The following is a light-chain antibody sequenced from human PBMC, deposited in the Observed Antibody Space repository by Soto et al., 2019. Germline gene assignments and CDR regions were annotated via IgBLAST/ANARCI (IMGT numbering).Light chain of an antibody. CDR1: SSDVGGYNY. CDR2: DVS. J-gene: IGLJ1*01. CDR3: SSYTSSSTL. V-gene: IGLV2-14*01. Sequence: QSVLTQPASVSGSPGQSITISCTGTSSDVGGYNYASWYQQHPGKAPKLMIYDVSNRPSGVSNRFSGSKSGNTASLTISGLQAEDEADYYCSSYTSSSTLFGTGTKATVL.